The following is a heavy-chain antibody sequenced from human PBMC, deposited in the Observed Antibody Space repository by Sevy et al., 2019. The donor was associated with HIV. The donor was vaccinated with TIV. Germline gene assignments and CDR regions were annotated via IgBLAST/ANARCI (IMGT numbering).Heavy chain of an antibody. Sequence: GGSLRLSCEGSGYTFSNYWMHWVRQAPGKGLEWVSRVNGDGSSTAYADSVKGRFTISRDNAENTMSLQMNSLRAEDTGLYYCVAANSWEDYWGQGIQVTVSS. CDR3: VAANSWEDY. V-gene: IGHV3-74*01. D-gene: IGHD6-13*01. J-gene: IGHJ4*02. CDR1: GYTFSNYW. CDR2: VNGDGSST.